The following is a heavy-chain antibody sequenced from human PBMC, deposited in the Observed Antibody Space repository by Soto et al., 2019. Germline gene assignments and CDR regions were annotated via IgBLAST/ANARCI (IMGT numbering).Heavy chain of an antibody. CDR3: ASAPHVGYCSGGSCSFDY. Sequence: QVQLVHSGAEVKKPGSSVKVSCKASGGTFSSYTISWVRQAPGQGLEWMGRIIPILGIANYAQKFQGRVTITADKSTSTAYRELSSLRSEDTAVYYCASAPHVGYCSGGSCSFDYWGQGTLVTVSS. D-gene: IGHD2-15*01. CDR2: IIPILGIA. V-gene: IGHV1-69*02. CDR1: GGTFSSYT. J-gene: IGHJ4*02.